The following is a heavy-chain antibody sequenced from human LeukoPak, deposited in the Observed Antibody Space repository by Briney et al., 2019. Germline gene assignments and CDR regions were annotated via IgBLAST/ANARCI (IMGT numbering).Heavy chain of an antibody. J-gene: IGHJ4*02. D-gene: IGHD2-8*01. CDR1: GFTFSVFW. V-gene: IGHV3-7*01. CDR2: IKQDGSEK. Sequence: GGSLRLSCAASGFTFSVFWMSWVRQAPGKGLEWVANIKQDGSEKYYVDSVKGRFTISRDNDNNSMYLQINSLRAEDTAVYYCARYHGDYFAYWGQGTLVTVSS. CDR3: ARYHGDYFAY.